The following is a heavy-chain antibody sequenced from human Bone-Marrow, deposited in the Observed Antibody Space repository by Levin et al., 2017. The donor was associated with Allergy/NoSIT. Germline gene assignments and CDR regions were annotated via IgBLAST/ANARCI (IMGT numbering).Heavy chain of an antibody. J-gene: IGHJ4*02. CDR1: GLTFSNNW. Sequence: SGGSLRLSCAASGLTFSNNWMHWVRQAPGKGLVWVSRINTDGTTTTYADSVKGRFTISRDNAKNTLYLQMNSLRAEDTAVYYCVRIIAAHFDYWGQGALVTVSS. CDR3: VRIIAAHFDY. CDR2: INTDGTTT. D-gene: IGHD6-6*01. V-gene: IGHV3-74*01.